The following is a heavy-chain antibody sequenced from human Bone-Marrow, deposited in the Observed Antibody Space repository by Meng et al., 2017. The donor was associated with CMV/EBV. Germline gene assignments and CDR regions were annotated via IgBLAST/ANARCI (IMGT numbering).Heavy chain of an antibody. J-gene: IGHJ4*02. CDR1: GFTFSSYA. CDR2: ISYDGSNK. D-gene: IGHD4-11*01. V-gene: IGHV3-30*04. CDR3: AREVTKMTTVRSEEGASDY. Sequence: GESLKISCAASGFTFSSYAMHWVRQAPGKGLEWVAVISYDGSNKYYADSVKGRFTISRDNSKNTLYLQMNSLRAEDTAVYYCAREVTKMTTVRSEEGASDYWGQGTLVTVSS.